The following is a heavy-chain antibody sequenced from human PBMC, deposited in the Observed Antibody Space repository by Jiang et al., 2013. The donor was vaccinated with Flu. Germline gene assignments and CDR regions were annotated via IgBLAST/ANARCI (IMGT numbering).Heavy chain of an antibody. CDR2: IIPLFGSS. D-gene: IGHD3-10*01. CDR3: ARDPGDYYGSGHTTEPGDY. V-gene: IGHV1-69*01. CDR1: GGTFSSYA. Sequence: SGGTFSSYAFSWVRQAPGQGLEWMGGIIPLFGSSSYAQKLQGRVTISADEATTTVHMELSSLRSEDTAVYYCARDPGDYYGSGHTTEPGDYWGQGTLVTVSS. J-gene: IGHJ4*02.